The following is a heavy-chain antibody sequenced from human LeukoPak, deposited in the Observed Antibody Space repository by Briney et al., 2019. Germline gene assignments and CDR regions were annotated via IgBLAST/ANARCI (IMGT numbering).Heavy chain of an antibody. CDR1: GGSISSYD. Sequence: SETLSLTCTVSGGSISSYDWSWIRQPPGKGLEWIGYIYYSGSTDYNPSLKSRVTISGDTSKNQFSLKLSSPTAADTAMYYCARGPNYPSPSPFDYWGQGTLVTVSS. CDR2: IYYSGST. D-gene: IGHD5-24*01. V-gene: IGHV4-59*08. CDR3: ARGPNYPSPSPFDY. J-gene: IGHJ4*02.